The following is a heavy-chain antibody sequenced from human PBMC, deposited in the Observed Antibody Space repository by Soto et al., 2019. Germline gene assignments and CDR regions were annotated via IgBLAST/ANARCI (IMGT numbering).Heavy chain of an antibody. V-gene: IGHV1-3*01. CDR2: INAGNGNT. CDR3: ARSTLRVVTTNWFDP. J-gene: IGHJ5*02. D-gene: IGHD3-3*01. CDR1: GYTFTSYA. Sequence: GASVKVSCKASGYTFTSYAMHWVRQAPGQRLEWMGWINAGNGNTKYSQKFQGRVTITRDTFASTAYMELSSLRSEDTAVYYCARSTLRVVTTNWFDPWGQGTLVTVSS.